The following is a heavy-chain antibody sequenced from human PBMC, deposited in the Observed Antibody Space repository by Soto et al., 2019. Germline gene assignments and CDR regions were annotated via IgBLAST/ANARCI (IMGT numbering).Heavy chain of an antibody. CDR2: VSNIGNT. CDR3: ASLHGARFAP. D-gene: IGHD4-17*01. J-gene: IGHJ5*02. V-gene: IGHV4-59*08. Sequence: SETLSLTCNVSGGAITNFYWTWVRQPPGKGLESIGYVSNIGNTIYNPSLESRVAMSLDTSKNQFSLSLSSVTAADTAMYYCASLHGARFAPWGQGTLVTVSS. CDR1: GGAITNFY.